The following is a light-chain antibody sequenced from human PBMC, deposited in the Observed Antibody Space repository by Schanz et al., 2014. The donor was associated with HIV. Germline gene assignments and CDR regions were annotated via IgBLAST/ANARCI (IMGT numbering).Light chain of an antibody. CDR3: QQYNNWPSA. CDR1: QRLSSSY. V-gene: IGKV3-20*01. CDR2: ATS. Sequence: EIVLTQSPGSLSLSPGGRATLSCGASQRLSSSYLAWYQQKRDQPPRLVIYATSTRAAGIPDRFSGTGSGTDFTLTISSLAPEDFAVYYCQQYNNWPSAFGQGTRLEIK. J-gene: IGKJ5*01.